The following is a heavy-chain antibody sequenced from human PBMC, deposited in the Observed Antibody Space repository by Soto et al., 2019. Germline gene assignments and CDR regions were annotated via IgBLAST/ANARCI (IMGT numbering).Heavy chain of an antibody. CDR2: INHSGST. CDR1: GGSFSGYY. D-gene: IGHD1-7*01. CDR3: ARGTGTTYNWFDP. V-gene: IGHV4-34*01. J-gene: IGHJ5*02. Sequence: PSETLSLTCAVYGGSFSGYYCSWIRQPPGKGLEWIGEINHSGSTNYNPSLKSRVTISVDTSKNQFSLKLSSVTAADTAVYYCARGTGTTYNWFDPWGQGTLVTVSS.